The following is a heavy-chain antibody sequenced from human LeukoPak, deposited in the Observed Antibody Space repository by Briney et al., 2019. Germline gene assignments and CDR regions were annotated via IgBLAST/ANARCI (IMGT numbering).Heavy chain of an antibody. CDR3: ARVKMGATVINYYYYYTDV. CDR1: GFTFSSYI. CDR2: IISHGGNT. J-gene: IGHJ6*03. V-gene: IGHV3-64*01. Sequence: GGSLRLSCAASGFTFSSYIMNWVRQAPGKGLEYVSAIISHGGNTHYTNSVKGRFTISRDNSENTLYLQMGSLRADDMAVYHCARVKMGATVINYYYYYTDVWGKGTTVAVSS. D-gene: IGHD1-26*01.